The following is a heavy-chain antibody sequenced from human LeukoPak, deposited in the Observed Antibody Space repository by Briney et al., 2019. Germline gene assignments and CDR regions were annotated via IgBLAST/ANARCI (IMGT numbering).Heavy chain of an antibody. D-gene: IGHD2-2*01. V-gene: IGHV3-23*01. CDR3: AKDLLPYCSSTSCSPNWFDP. J-gene: IGHJ5*02. Sequence: GGSLRLSCAASGFTFSSYAMSWVRQAPGKGLEWVSAISGSGGSTYYADSVKGRFTISRDNSKNTLYLQMNSLRAEDTAVYYCAKDLLPYCSSTSCSPNWFDPWGQGTLVTVSS. CDR1: GFTFSSYA. CDR2: ISGSGGST.